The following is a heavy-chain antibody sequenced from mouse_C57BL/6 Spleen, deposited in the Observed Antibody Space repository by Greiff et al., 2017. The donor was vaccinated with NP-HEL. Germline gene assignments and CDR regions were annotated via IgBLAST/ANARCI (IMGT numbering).Heavy chain of an antibody. J-gene: IGHJ4*01. CDR1: GYTFTSYG. D-gene: IGHD1-1*01. CDR2: IYPRSGNT. CDR3: AKDYGSSEYYYAMDY. V-gene: IGHV1-81*01. Sequence: QVQLKQSGAELARPGASVKLSCKASGYTFTSYGISWVKQRTGQGLEWIGEIYPRSGNTYYNEKFKGKATLTADKSSSTAYMELRSLTSEDSAVYFCAKDYGSSEYYYAMDYWGQGTSVTVSS.